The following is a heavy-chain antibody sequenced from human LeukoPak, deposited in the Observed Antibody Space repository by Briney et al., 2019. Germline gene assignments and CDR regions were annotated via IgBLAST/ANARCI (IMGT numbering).Heavy chain of an antibody. CDR2: ISYSGST. Sequence: PSETLSLTCTVSGGSISSSTYNWDWIRQPPGKGLEWIGRISYSGSTYYNPSLKSRVTISVDTSKNQFSLKLSSVTAADTAVYYCVRGPYGASISNWFDPWGQGLLVTVSS. D-gene: IGHD4/OR15-4a*01. CDR3: VRGPYGASISNWFDP. V-gene: IGHV4-39*07. J-gene: IGHJ5*02. CDR1: GGSISSSTYN.